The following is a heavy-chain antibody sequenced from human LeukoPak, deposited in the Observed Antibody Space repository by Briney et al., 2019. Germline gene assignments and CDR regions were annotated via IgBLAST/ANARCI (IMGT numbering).Heavy chain of an antibody. CDR3: ARATGDPDY. CDR2: IKPDGSEK. J-gene: IGHJ4*02. Sequence: GGSLRLSCAASGFTFSSSWMSWVRQAPGKGLEWVTNIKPDGSEKYYVDSVKGRFTISRDNAKNSLYLQMNSLRAEDTAVYYCARATGDPDYWGQGTLVTVSS. CDR1: GFTFSSSW. V-gene: IGHV3-7*01. D-gene: IGHD7-27*01.